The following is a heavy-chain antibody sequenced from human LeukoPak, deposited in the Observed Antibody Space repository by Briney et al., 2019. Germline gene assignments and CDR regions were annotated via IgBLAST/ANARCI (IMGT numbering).Heavy chain of an antibody. V-gene: IGHV4-38-2*02. J-gene: IGHJ4*02. D-gene: IGHD3-9*01. Sequence: SETLSLTCTVSGYSISSGYYWGWIRQPPGKGLEWIGSIYHSGSTYYNPSLKSRVTISVDTSKNQFSLKLSSVTAADTAVYYCASHYDILTGYDYWGQGTLVTVSS. CDR1: GYSISSGYY. CDR2: IYHSGST. CDR3: ASHYDILTGYDY.